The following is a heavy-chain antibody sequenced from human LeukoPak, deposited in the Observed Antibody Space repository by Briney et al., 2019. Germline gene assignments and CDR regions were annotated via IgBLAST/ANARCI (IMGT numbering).Heavy chain of an antibody. V-gene: IGHV4-4*02. J-gene: IGHJ3*02. CDR2: IYHSGST. CDR1: GGSISSSNW. CDR3: ARSTGDYYDSMENAFDI. Sequence: SETLSLTCGVSGGSISSSNWWSWVRQPPGKGLEWIGEIYHSGSTNYNPSLRSRVTISVDKSKNQFSLKLCSVTAADTAVYYCARSTGDYYDSMENAFDIWGQGTKVTVSS. D-gene: IGHD3-22*01.